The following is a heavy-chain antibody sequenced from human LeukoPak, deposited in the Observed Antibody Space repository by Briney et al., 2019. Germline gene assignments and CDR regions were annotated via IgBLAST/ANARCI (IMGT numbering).Heavy chain of an antibody. CDR3: ATIQRDHAFDI. J-gene: IGHJ3*02. CDR2: IYYSGST. Sequence: SQTLSLTCTVSGGSISSGGYYWSWIRQHPGKGLEWIGYIYYSGSTYYNPSLKSRVTISVDTSKNQFSLRLSSVTAADTAVYYCATIQRDHAFDIWGQGTMVTVSS. D-gene: IGHD6-25*01. V-gene: IGHV4-31*03. CDR1: GGSISSGGYY.